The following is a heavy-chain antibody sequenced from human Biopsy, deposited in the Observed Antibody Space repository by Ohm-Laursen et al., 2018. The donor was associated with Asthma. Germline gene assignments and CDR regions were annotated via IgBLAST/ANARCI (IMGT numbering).Heavy chain of an antibody. CDR2: IKHDGREK. D-gene: IGHD3-3*01. Sequence: SLRLSCTASGFTFGDYWMSWVRQVPGKGLEWVANIKHDGREKNHVDSLKGRFTISRDNAKNLLFLQMNSLRAEDTAVYYCARTFHFWSPYHAEHYQLWGQGTLVTVSS. V-gene: IGHV3-7*01. CDR1: GFTFGDYW. CDR3: ARTFHFWSPYHAEHYQL. J-gene: IGHJ1*01.